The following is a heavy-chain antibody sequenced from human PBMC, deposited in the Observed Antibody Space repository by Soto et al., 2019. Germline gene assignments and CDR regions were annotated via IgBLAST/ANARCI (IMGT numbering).Heavy chain of an antibody. CDR1: GGSISSYY. CDR2: IYTSGSA. D-gene: IGHD2-15*01. CDR3: ARDRGYCSGGSCYYYYYGMDV. J-gene: IGHJ6*02. V-gene: IGHV4-4*07. Sequence: SETLSLTCTVSGGSISSYYWSWIRQPAGKGLEWIGRIYTSGSANYNPSLKSRVTMSVDTSKNQFSQKLSTVIAADTAVYYCARDRGYCSGGSCYYYYYGMDVWGQGTTVTVSS.